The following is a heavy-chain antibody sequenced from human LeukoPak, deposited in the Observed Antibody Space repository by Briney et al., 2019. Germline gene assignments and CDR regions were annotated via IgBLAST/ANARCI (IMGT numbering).Heavy chain of an antibody. Sequence: PGGSLRLSCAASGFTFSSYGMHWVRQAAGKGLERVAVISYDGSNKYYADSVKGRFTISRDNSKNTLYLQMNSLRAEDTAVYYCAKDLSGEGDYWGQGTLATVSS. CDR1: GFTFSSYG. J-gene: IGHJ4*02. D-gene: IGHD2/OR15-2a*01. V-gene: IGHV3-30*18. CDR2: ISYDGSNK. CDR3: AKDLSGEGDY.